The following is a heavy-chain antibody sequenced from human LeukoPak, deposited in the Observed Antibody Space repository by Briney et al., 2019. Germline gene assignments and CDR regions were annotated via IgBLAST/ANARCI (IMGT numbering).Heavy chain of an antibody. CDR2: IYPDDSNT. CDR3: ARQGAAGKYYYYYMDV. Sequence: RLGESLKISCQGSGYHFPIYWIGWVRQMPGQGLEWMGIIYPDDSNTIYGPSFQGQVTISADKSINTAYLEWSSLKASDTAIYYCARQGAAGKYYYYYMDVWGKGTTVTVSS. CDR1: GYHFPIYW. V-gene: IGHV5-51*01. D-gene: IGHD6-13*01. J-gene: IGHJ6*03.